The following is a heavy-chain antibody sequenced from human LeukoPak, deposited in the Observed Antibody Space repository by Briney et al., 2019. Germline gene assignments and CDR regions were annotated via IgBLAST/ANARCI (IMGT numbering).Heavy chain of an antibody. V-gene: IGHV1-69*13. CDR3: AGNYYGSGSYPDY. CDR1: GGTFSSYA. CDR2: IIPIFGTA. D-gene: IGHD3-10*01. J-gene: IGHJ4*02. Sequence: SVKVSCKASGGTFSSYAISWVRQAPGQRLEWMGGIIPIFGTANYAQKFQGRVTITADESTSTAYMELSSLRSEDTAVYYCAGNYYGSGSYPDYWGQGTLVTVSS.